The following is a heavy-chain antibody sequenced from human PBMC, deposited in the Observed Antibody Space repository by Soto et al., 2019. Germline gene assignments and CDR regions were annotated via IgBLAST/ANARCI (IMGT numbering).Heavy chain of an antibody. Sequence: EVQLVESGGGLVKPGGSLRLSCAASGFTFSSYSMNWVRQAPGKGLEWVSSISSSNSYIYYADSVKGRFTISRDNAKNSLYLPMNSLRAEDTAVYYCARGSGYCSGGRCYFWGQGTLVTVSS. V-gene: IGHV3-21*01. CDR1: GFTFSSYS. CDR2: ISSSNSYI. CDR3: ARGSGYCSGGRCYF. J-gene: IGHJ4*02. D-gene: IGHD2-15*01.